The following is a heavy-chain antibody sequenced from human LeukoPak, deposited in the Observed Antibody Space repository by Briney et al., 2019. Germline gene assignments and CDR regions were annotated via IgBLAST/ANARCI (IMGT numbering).Heavy chain of an antibody. D-gene: IGHD4-17*01. J-gene: IGHJ4*02. CDR2: ISVNNGNT. CDR1: GYTFTSYG. Sequence: ASVKVSCKACGYTFTSYGINWVRQAPGQGLEWMGWISVNNGNTNYAQKLQGRVTMTTDTSTSTAYMELRSLRSDDTAVYYCARGATATTVTSFNYWGQGTLVTVSS. CDR3: ARGATATTVTSFNY. V-gene: IGHV1-18*01.